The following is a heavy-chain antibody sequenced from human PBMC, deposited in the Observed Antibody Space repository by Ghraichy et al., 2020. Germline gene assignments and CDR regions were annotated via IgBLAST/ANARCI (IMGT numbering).Heavy chain of an antibody. CDR3: ANQAYYDFWSGSLHYYYYMDV. D-gene: IGHD3-3*01. V-gene: IGHV3-23*01. CDR2: ISGSGGST. Sequence: GGSLRLSCAASGFTFSSYAMSWVRQAPGKGLEWVSAISGSGGSTYYADSVKGRFTISRDNSKNTLYLQMNSLRAEDTAVYYCANQAYYDFWSGSLHYYYYMDVWGKGTTVTVSS. J-gene: IGHJ6*03. CDR1: GFTFSSYA.